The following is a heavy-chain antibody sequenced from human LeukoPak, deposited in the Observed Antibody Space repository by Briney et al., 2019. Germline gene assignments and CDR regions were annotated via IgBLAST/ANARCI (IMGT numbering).Heavy chain of an antibody. CDR3: AKDLGPGITAAGQPSSDY. V-gene: IGHV3-48*01. Sequence: GGSLRLSCAASGFSFSDYNMNWVRQAPGKGLQWLSYISGSSSTMYYADSVKGRFTISRDNAKNSLYLQMNSLRAEDTAVYYCAKDLGPGITAAGQPSSDYWGQETLVTVSS. CDR1: GFSFSDYN. D-gene: IGHD6-13*01. J-gene: IGHJ4*02. CDR2: ISGSSSTM.